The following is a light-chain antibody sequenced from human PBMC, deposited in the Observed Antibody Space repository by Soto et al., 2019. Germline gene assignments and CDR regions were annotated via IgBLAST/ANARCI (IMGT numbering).Light chain of an antibody. V-gene: IGKV1-9*01. CDR2: LAT. J-gene: IGKJ3*01. CDR3: QQLDLYPIT. Sequence: DIQLTQSPSLLSASIGDRVTITCRASQDISRYLAWYQQKPGTAPRLLISLATTLQGGVPSRFSGSGSGTEFTLTISGLQPEDIATYYCQQLDLYPITFGPATAVEIK. CDR1: QDISRY.